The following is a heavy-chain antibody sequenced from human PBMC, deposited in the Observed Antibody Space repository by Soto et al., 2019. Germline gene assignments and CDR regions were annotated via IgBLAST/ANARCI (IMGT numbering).Heavy chain of an antibody. D-gene: IGHD3-3*01. CDR3: ARGYYDFWSGSD. V-gene: IGHV3-30*03. CDR2: TSYNENEK. CDR1: GFSFSSSA. J-gene: IGHJ4*02. Sequence: QVHLVESGGGVVQPGRSLRLSCAASGFSFSSSAMHWVRQAPGKGLEWVAVTSYNENEKYYADSVKGRFAISRDNSKKTLYLQTNSLRAEDTALYYCARGYYDFWSGSDWGQGTLVTVSS.